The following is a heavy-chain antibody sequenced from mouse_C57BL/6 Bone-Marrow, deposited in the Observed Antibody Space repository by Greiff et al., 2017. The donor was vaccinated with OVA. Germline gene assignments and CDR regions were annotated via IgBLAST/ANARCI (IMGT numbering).Heavy chain of an antibody. D-gene: IGHD2-2*01. J-gene: IGHJ2*01. CDR2: INPYNGGT. V-gene: IGHV1-19*01. CDR1: GYTFTDYY. CDR3: ARRGYGYDVDY. Sequence: EVQLVESGPVLVKPGASVKMSCKASGYTFTDYYMNWVKQSHGKSLEWIGVINPYNGGTSYNQKFKGKATLTVDKSSSTAYMELNSLTSEDSAVYYCARRGYGYDVDYWGQGTTLTVSS.